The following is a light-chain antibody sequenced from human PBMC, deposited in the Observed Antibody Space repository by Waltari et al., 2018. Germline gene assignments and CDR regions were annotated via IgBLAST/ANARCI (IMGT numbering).Light chain of an antibody. J-gene: IGLJ1*01. V-gene: IGLV2-23*01. Sequence: QSALTPPASVSGSPGQSITISCTGPSSDVGSYDRVPWYQQYPGKAPKLMIYEGSKRPSGVSNRFSGSKSGNTASLTISGLQAEDEADYYCCSYAGSSTFYVFGTGTKVTVL. CDR2: EGS. CDR1: SSDVGSYDR. CDR3: CSYAGSSTFYV.